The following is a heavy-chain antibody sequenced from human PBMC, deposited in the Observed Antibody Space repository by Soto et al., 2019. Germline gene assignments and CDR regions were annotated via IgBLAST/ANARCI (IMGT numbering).Heavy chain of an antibody. D-gene: IGHD1-1*01. Sequence: SETLSLTCTVSGGSISSGDYYWSWIRQPPGKGLEWIGYIYYSGSTYYNPSLKSRVTISVDTSKNQFSLKLSSVTAADTAVYYCARGKGTRVYYYYGMDVWGQGTTVTVSS. V-gene: IGHV4-30-4*01. CDR3: ARGKGTRVYYYYGMDV. CDR1: GGSISSGDYY. CDR2: IYYSGST. J-gene: IGHJ6*02.